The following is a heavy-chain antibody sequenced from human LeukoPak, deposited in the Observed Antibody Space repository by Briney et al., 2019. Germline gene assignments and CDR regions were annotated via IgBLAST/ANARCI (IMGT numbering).Heavy chain of an antibody. J-gene: IGHJ5*02. Sequence: SETLSLTCTVSGDSISTYSWNWIRQPPGKGLEWIGYIYYSGRTDSNPSLKSRVTIPVDTSKNQFSLKLSSVTTADTAVYFCARRRAENGIFGVANWLDPWGQGTLVTVSS. CDR2: IYYSGRT. D-gene: IGHD3-3*02. V-gene: IGHV4-59*01. CDR1: GDSISTYS. CDR3: ARRRAENGIFGVANWLDP.